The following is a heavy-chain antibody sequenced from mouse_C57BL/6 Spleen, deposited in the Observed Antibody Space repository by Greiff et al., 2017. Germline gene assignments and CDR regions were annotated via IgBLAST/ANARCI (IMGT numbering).Heavy chain of an antibody. CDR3: VREGNWDYAMDY. J-gene: IGHJ4*01. CDR1: GFTFNTYA. CDR2: IRSKSSNYAT. D-gene: IGHD4-1*01. Sequence: EVQVVESGGGLVQPKGSLKLSCAASGFTFNTYAMHWVRQAPGQGLEWVARIRSKSSNYATYYADSVKDRFTISRDYSQSMLYLQMNNLKTEDTAMYYCVREGNWDYAMDYWGQGTSVTVSS. V-gene: IGHV10-3*01.